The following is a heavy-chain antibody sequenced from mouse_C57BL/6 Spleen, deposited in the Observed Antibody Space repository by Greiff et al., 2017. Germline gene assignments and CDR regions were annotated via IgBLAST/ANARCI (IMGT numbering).Heavy chain of an antibody. CDR1: GFTFSNYW. CDR3: TGNAGAY. J-gene: IGHJ3*01. D-gene: IGHD3-1*01. CDR2: IRLKSDNYAT. Sequence: EVKVEESGGGLVQPGGSMKLSCVASGFTFSNYWMNWVRQSPEKGLEWVAQIRLKSDNYATHYAESVKGRFTISRDDSKSSDYLQMNNLRAEDTVIYYCTGNAGAYWGQGTLVTVSA. V-gene: IGHV6-3*01.